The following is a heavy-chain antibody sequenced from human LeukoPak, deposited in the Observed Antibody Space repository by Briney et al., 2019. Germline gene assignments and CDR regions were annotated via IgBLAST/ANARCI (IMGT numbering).Heavy chain of an antibody. CDR3: ARESIAVAGAPFDY. CDR1: GFTFSSYA. V-gene: IGHV3-48*03. Sequence: GGSLRLSCAASGFTFSSYAMSWVRQAPGKGLEWVSYISSGSTIYDADSVKGRFTISRDNAKNSLYLQMNSLRAEDTAVYYCARESIAVAGAPFDYWGQGTLVTVSS. D-gene: IGHD6-19*01. CDR2: ISSGSTI. J-gene: IGHJ4*02.